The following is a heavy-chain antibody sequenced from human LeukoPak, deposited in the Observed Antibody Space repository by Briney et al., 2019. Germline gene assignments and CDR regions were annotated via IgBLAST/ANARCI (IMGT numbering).Heavy chain of an antibody. CDR2: MSYDGFNK. Sequence: QPGRSLRLCCAASGFTFSSYAMHWVRQSIGKGLEWVAVMSYDGFNKYYADSVKGRFTISRDNSKNTLYLQMNSLRAEDTAVYYCAKTEGYSYGYYFDYWGQGTLVTVSS. CDR3: AKTEGYSYGYYFDY. V-gene: IGHV3-30*18. CDR1: GFTFSSYA. D-gene: IGHD5-18*01. J-gene: IGHJ4*02.